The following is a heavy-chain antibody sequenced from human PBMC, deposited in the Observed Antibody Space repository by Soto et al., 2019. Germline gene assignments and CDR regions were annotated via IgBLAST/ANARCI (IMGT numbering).Heavy chain of an antibody. CDR2: ISYDGSNK. D-gene: IGHD2-15*01. J-gene: IGHJ3*02. CDR1: GFTFSSYA. CDR3: ARDSCSGGSCYSGHAFDI. V-gene: IGHV3-30-3*01. Sequence: GGSLRLSCAASGFTFSSYAMHWVRQAPGKGLEWVAVISYDGSNKYYADSVKGRFTISRDNSKNTLYLQMNSLRAEDTAVYYCARDSCSGGSCYSGHAFDIWGQGTMVTVSS.